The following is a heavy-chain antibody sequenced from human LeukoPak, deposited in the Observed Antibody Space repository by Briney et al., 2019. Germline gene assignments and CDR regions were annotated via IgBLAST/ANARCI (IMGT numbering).Heavy chain of an antibody. Sequence: GGSLRLSCAASGFTFSSYSMNWVRQAPGKGLEWVSYISSSSSTIYYADSVKGRFTISRDNAKNSLYLQMNSLRAEDTAVYYCAREGPPTVTTVWYFDLWGRGTLVTVSS. J-gene: IGHJ2*01. CDR3: AREGPPTVTTVWYFDL. CDR2: ISSSSSTI. D-gene: IGHD4-17*01. CDR1: GFTFSSYS. V-gene: IGHV3-48*01.